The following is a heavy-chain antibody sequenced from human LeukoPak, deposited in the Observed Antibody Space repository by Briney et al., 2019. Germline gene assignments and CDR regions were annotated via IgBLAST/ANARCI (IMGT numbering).Heavy chain of an antibody. V-gene: IGHV4-38-2*02. Sequence: PSETLSLTCTVSGYSISSGYYWGWIRQPPGKGLESIGEIYHSGSTNYNPSLKSRVTISMDKSKNQFSLNMSSVTAADTAVYYSAKDGNKRGAETDYMDVWGKGTTVTVSS. CDR3: AKDGNKRGAETDYMDV. CDR2: IYHSGST. CDR1: GYSISSGYY. J-gene: IGHJ6*03. D-gene: IGHD1-1*01.